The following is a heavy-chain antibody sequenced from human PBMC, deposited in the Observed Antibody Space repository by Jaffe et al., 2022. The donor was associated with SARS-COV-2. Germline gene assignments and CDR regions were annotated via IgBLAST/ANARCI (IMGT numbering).Heavy chain of an antibody. CDR2: ADTGAGT. V-gene: IGHV3-53*01. CDR1: GFGVASTY. D-gene: IGHD5-18*01. Sequence: EVQLVESGGGLIQPGGSLRLSCAASGFGVASTYMSWVRQAPGKGLEWVSLADTGAGTYYADSVKGRFTTSRDNPKNMLWLQMDSLRVEDTAIYYCARGPLGYSHGSRFEFWGQGILVTVSS. CDR3: ARGPLGYSHGSRFEF. J-gene: IGHJ4*02.